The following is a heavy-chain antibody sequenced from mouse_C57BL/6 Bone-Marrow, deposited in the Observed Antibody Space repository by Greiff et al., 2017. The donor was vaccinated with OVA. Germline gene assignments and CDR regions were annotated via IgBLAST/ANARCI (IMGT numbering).Heavy chain of an antibody. CDR2: IWTGGGT. Sequence: VKLVESGPGLVAPSQSLSITCTVSGFSLTSYAISWVRQPPGKGLEWLGVIWTGGGTNYNSALKSRLSISKDNSKSQVFLRMNSLQTDNTARDYCARSMDGKRYYFDYWGQGTTLTVSS. CDR3: ARSMDGKRYYFDY. D-gene: IGHD2-10*02. CDR1: GFSLTSYA. J-gene: IGHJ2*01. V-gene: IGHV2-9-1*01.